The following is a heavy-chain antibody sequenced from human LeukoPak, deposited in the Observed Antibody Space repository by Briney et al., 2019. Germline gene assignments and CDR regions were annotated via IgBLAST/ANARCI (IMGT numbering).Heavy chain of an antibody. D-gene: IGHD6-19*01. J-gene: IGHJ4*02. CDR2: INSDGRST. CDR1: GFTFSNYA. V-gene: IGHV3-74*01. Sequence: GGSLRLSCLASGFTFSNYAMSWVRQAPGKGLVWVSRINSDGRSTSYADSVKGRFTISRDNAKNTLFLQMNSLRAEDTALYFCARGSGWYHYFDYWGRGTLVTVSS. CDR3: ARGSGWYHYFDY.